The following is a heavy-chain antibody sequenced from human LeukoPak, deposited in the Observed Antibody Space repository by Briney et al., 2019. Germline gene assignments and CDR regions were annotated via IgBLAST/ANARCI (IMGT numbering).Heavy chain of an antibody. D-gene: IGHD3-10*01. CDR2: VYYSGST. CDR1: GGSISSSSYY. CDR3: ARLLYGSGSYSNIFDS. J-gene: IGHJ4*02. Sequence: NPSETLSLTCTVSGGSISSSSYYWGWIRQPPGKGLEWIGNVYYSGSTYYNPSLKSRVTISVDTSKNQFSLKLSSVTAADTAVYYCARLLYGSGSYSNIFDSWGQGTLVTVSS. V-gene: IGHV4-39*01.